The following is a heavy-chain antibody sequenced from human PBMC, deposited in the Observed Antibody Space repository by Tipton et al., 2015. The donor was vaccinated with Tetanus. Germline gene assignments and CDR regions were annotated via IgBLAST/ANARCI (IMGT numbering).Heavy chain of an antibody. CDR1: GFIFSDYS. CDR3: ARGMAEASNCGGDCYSDY. CDR2: VSGDST. Sequence: SGFIFSDYSMNWVRQAPGKGLEWVAAVSGDSTSYADSLRGRFTISRDNAKNSVYLHVNGLRADDTAVYSCARGMAEASNCGGDCYSDYWGQGTLVTVSS. D-gene: IGHD2-21*02. V-gene: IGHV3-21*01. J-gene: IGHJ4*02.